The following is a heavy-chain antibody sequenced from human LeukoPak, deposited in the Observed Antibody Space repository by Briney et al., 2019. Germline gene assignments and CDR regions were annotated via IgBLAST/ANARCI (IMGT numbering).Heavy chain of an antibody. V-gene: IGHV3-21*01. CDR3: ARDFAGGYCSSTSCYT. CDR2: ISSSSSYI. CDR1: GFTFSSYW. D-gene: IGHD2-2*02. J-gene: IGHJ5*02. Sequence: GGSLRLSCAASGFTFSSYWMSWVRQAPGKGLEWVSSISSSSSYIYYADSVKGRFTISRDNAKNSLYLQMNSLRAEDTAVYYCARDFAGGYCSSTSCYTWGQGTLVTVSS.